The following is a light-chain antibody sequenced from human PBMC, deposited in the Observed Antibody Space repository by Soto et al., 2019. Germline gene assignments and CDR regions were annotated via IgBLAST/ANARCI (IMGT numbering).Light chain of an antibody. V-gene: IGLV1-44*01. CDR3: AAWDDSLNGRV. Sequence: QSVLTQPPSASGTPGQRVTISCSGSSSNIGANIVNWYQQLPGTAPKVLIYRNDQRPSGVPDRFSGSKSGTSASLVISGLQSEDEADYYCAAWDDSLNGRVFGGGTKLTVL. CDR2: RND. J-gene: IGLJ3*02. CDR1: SSNIGANI.